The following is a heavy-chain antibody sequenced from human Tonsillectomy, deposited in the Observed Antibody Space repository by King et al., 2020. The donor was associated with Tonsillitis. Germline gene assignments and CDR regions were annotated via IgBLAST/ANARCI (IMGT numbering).Heavy chain of an antibody. CDR2: IYSSGRT. CDR3: ARTINGVVPAAMWDV. D-gene: IGHD2-2*01. Sequence: VQLVESGGGLVQPGGSLRLSCAASGLTVSSNYMSWVRQAPGKGLEWVSVIYSSGRTYYADSVKGPFTISRHNSNNPLYLQINSLGVDDPGVYYCARTINGVVPAAMWDVWGKGTTVTVSS. J-gene: IGHJ6*04. CDR1: GLTVSSNY. V-gene: IGHV3-53*04.